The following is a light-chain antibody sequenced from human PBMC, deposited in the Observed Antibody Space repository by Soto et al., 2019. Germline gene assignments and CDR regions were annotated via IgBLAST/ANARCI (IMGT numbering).Light chain of an antibody. Sequence: EIVLTQSPGTLSLSPGERATLSCMASQGLGSGSLAWYQHKPGQAPRLLIYGASNRATGSPDRFSGSGSGTDFTLTISRLEPADFAVYYCQLYGSSPGTFGQGTKVEIK. V-gene: IGKV3-20*01. J-gene: IGKJ1*01. CDR3: QLYGSSPGT. CDR2: GAS. CDR1: QGLGSGS.